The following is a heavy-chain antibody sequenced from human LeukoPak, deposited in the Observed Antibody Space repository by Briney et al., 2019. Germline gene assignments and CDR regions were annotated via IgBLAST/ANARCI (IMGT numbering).Heavy chain of an antibody. CDR1: GFSFSSYE. J-gene: IGHJ6*04. CDR3: AELGITMIGGV. Sequence: PGGSLRLSCAASGFSFSSYEMNWVRQAPGKGLEWISYISASGTLTHYADSVEGRFTVSRDNAKNSLYLQMSSLRAEDTAVYYCAELGITMIGGVWGKGTTVTISS. D-gene: IGHD3-10*02. V-gene: IGHV3-48*03. CDR2: ISASGTLT.